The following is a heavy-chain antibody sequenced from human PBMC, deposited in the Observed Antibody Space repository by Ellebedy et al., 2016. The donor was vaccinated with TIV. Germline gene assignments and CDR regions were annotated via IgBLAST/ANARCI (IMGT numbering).Heavy chain of an antibody. J-gene: IGHJ3*02. Sequence: MPSETLSLTCTISGGSISSYYWSWIRQPPGKGLVWIGYISYSGSTNYNPSLKSRVTISVDTSKNQFSLRLRSVTAADTAVYYCARVVWQQPVSYAFDIWGQGTMVTVSS. D-gene: IGHD6-13*01. CDR3: ARVVWQQPVSYAFDI. CDR2: ISYSGST. CDR1: GGSISSYY. V-gene: IGHV4-59*01.